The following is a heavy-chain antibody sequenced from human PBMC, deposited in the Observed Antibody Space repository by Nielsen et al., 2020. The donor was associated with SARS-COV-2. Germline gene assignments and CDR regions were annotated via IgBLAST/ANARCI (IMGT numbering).Heavy chain of an antibody. D-gene: IGHD6-19*01. Sequence: GGSLRLSCAASGVTVSSSYMSWVRHAPGKGLEWVSLIYSGGSTYYADSVKGRFTISRDRSKNTLYLQMDSLRAEDTAVCYCARDISGWGWFDPWGQGTLVTVSS. CDR2: IYSGGST. CDR3: ARDISGWGWFDP. V-gene: IGHV3-66*01. CDR1: GVTVSSSY. J-gene: IGHJ5*02.